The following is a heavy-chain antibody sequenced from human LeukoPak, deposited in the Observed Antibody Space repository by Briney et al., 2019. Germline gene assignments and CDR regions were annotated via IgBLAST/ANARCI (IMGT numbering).Heavy chain of an antibody. CDR1: GGSIRSSYYY. D-gene: IGHD3-3*01. CDR3: ARGGRDFWSGYYSRYGMDV. J-gene: IGHJ6*02. CDR2: INHSGST. Sequence: SETLSLTCTVSGGSIRSSYYYWSWIRQPPGKGLEWIGEINHSGSTNYNPSLKSRVTISVDTSKNQFSLKLSSVTAADTAVYYCARGGRDFWSGYYSRYGMDVWGQGTTVTVSS. V-gene: IGHV4-39*07.